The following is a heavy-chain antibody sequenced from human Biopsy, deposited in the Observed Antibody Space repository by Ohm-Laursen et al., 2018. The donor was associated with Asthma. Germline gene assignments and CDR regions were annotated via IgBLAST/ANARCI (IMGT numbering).Heavy chain of an antibody. V-gene: IGHV4-39*07. CDR1: GGSMSSSSYY. CDR2: ISYTGSA. Sequence: SETLSLTCTVSGGSMSSSSYYWGWIRQPPGKGLEWMGSISYTGSAYHNPSLKSRVTISVDTSKNQFSLKLSSVTAADTAVYYCARGGWGQLGLGYWGQGTLVTVSS. J-gene: IGHJ4*02. CDR3: ARGGWGQLGLGY. D-gene: IGHD6-6*01.